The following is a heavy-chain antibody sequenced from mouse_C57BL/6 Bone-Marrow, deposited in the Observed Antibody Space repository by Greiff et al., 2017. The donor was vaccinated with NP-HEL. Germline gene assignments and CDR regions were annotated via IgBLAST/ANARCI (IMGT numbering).Heavy chain of an antibody. Sequence: QVQLQQPGAELVRPGSSVKLSCKASGYTFTSYWMHWVKQRPIQGLEWIGNIDPSDSETHYNQKFKDKATLTVDKSSSTAYMQLSSLTSEDSAVYYCASGYRGAMDYWGQGTSVTVSS. D-gene: IGHD2-14*01. CDR3: ASGYRGAMDY. CDR2: IDPSDSET. CDR1: GYTFTSYW. V-gene: IGHV1-52*01. J-gene: IGHJ4*01.